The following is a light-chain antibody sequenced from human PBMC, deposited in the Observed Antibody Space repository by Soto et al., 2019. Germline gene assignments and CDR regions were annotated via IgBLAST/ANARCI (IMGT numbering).Light chain of an antibody. Sequence: EIVLTQSPGTLSLSPGEKATLSCRASQSVSSSFLAWYQQKPGQAPRLVIHGASSRATGIPDRFSGSGSGTDFTLTISRLEPEDFAVYYCQQYATFGPGTKVDIK. CDR1: QSVSSSF. CDR3: QQYAT. CDR2: GAS. J-gene: IGKJ3*01. V-gene: IGKV3-20*01.